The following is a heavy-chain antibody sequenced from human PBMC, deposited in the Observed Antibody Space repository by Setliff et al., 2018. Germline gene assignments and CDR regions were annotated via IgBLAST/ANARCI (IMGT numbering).Heavy chain of an antibody. V-gene: IGHV1-2*02. D-gene: IGHD4-17*01. CDR3: AREVLSTVVAWDY. Sequence: ASVKVSCKASGYIFTDYFMYWVWQAPGQGLEWMGWINPNSGGTNYTQKFQGRVTITRDTSNSTDYMDLSRLTSDDTAAYYCAREVLSTVVAWDYWGQGTLVTVSS. CDR1: GYIFTDYF. CDR2: INPNSGGT. J-gene: IGHJ4*02.